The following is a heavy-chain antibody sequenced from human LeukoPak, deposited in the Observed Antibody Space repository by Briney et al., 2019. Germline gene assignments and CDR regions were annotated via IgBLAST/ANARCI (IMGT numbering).Heavy chain of an antibody. Sequence: GGSLRLSCVASGFTVSRYAMSWVRQVPGKGLEWVASITNNNGKTYYAYSVKGRFTISRDETENTVYLQMNSLRAEDTAVYYCAREMDTAMVTGYWGQGTLVTVSS. D-gene: IGHD5-18*01. CDR1: GFTVSRYA. CDR3: AREMDTAMVTGY. V-gene: IGHV3-23*01. CDR2: ITNNNGKT. J-gene: IGHJ4*02.